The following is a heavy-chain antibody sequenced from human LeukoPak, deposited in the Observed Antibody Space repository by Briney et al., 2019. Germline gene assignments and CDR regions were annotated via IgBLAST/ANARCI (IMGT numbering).Heavy chain of an antibody. V-gene: IGHV3-30*03. D-gene: IGHD2/OR15-2a*01. J-gene: IGHJ4*02. CDR2: ISYDGSNK. Sequence: PGGSLRLSCAASGFTFSSYSMNWVRQAPGKGLEWVAVISYDGSNKYYADSVKGRFTISRDNSKNTLYLQMNSLRAEDTAVYYCARASDTAFTTFCVYWGQGTLVTVSS. CDR1: GFTFSSYS. CDR3: ARASDTAFTTFCVY.